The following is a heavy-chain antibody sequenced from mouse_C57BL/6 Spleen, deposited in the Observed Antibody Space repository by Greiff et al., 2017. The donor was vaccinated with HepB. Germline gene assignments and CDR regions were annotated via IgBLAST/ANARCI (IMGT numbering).Heavy chain of an antibody. CDR2: INPNNGGT. CDR1: GYTFTDYY. Sequence: VQLQQSGPELVKPGASVKISCKASGYTFTDYYMNWVKQSHGKSLEWIGDINPNNGGTSYNQKFKGKATLTVDKSSSTAYMELRSLTSEDSAVYYCALYGNYGAMDYWGQGTSVTVSS. CDR3: ALYGNYGAMDY. J-gene: IGHJ4*01. V-gene: IGHV1-26*01. D-gene: IGHD2-1*01.